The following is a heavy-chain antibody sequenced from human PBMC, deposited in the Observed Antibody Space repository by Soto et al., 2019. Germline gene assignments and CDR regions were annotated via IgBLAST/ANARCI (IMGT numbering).Heavy chain of an antibody. CDR3: ARQDYYDSSGYSEYYFDY. Sequence: SETLSLTGTVSGGSISSYYWSWIRQPPGKGLEWIGYIYYSGSTNYNPSLKSRVTISVDTSKNQFSLKLSSVTAADTAVYYCARQDYYDSSGYSEYYFDYWGQGTLVTVSS. CDR1: GGSISSYY. CDR2: IYYSGST. D-gene: IGHD3-22*01. V-gene: IGHV4-59*01. J-gene: IGHJ4*02.